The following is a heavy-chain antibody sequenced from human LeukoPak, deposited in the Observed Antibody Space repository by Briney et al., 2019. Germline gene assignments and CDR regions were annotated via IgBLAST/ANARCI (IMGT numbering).Heavy chain of an antibody. CDR3: ARVSYYDSGNYYFYCNGMDV. J-gene: IGHJ6*02. Sequence: KPSETLSLTCAVYGGSFSGYCWTWIRQPLGKGPEWIGEINHSGRTRSNPSLKSRVTISVDTSKNQFSLRLRSVTAADTAVYYCARVSYYDSGNYYFYCNGMDVWGQGTTVTVFS. D-gene: IGHD3-10*01. V-gene: IGHV4-34*01. CDR1: GGSFSGYC. CDR2: INHSGRT.